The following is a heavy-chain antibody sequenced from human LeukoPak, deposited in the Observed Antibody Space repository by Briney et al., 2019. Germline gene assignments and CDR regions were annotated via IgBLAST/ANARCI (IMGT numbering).Heavy chain of an antibody. D-gene: IGHD3-22*01. CDR1: GGTFSSYA. CDR2: IIPIFGTA. CDR3: ARGLNYYDSSGYDY. Sequence: GASVKVSCKASGGTFSSYAISWVRQAPGQGLEWMGGIIPIFGTANYAQKFQGRVTITADESTSTAYMELSSLRSEDTAVYYCARGLNYYDSSGYDYWGQGTLVTVSS. J-gene: IGHJ4*02. V-gene: IGHV1-69*13.